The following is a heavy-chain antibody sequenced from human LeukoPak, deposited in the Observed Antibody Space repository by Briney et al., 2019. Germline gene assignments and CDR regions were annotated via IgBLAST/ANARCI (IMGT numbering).Heavy chain of an antibody. CDR1: GGSISSYY. CDR2: IYTSGST. CDR3: ARDTLRVYYDSSGYPTANWFDP. Sequence: SETLSLTCTVSGGSISSYYWSWIRQPAGKGLEWIGRIYTSGSTNYNPSLKSRVTMSVDTSKNQFSLKLSSVTAADTAVYYCARDTLRVYYDSSGYPTANWFDPWGQGTLVTVSS. D-gene: IGHD3-22*01. V-gene: IGHV4-4*07. J-gene: IGHJ5*02.